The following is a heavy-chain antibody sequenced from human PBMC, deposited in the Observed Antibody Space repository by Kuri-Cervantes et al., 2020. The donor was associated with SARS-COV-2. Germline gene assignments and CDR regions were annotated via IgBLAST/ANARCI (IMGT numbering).Heavy chain of an antibody. V-gene: IGHV4-34*01. D-gene: IGHD2-2*01. CDR1: GFTFSDYY. CDR2: IYHSGST. J-gene: IGHJ5*02. CDR3: ARGRIAVVPAAKAFDP. Sequence: GSLRLSCAASGFTFSDYYMSWIRQAPGKGLEWIGEIYHSGSTNYNPSLKSRVTIAVDTSKNQFSLKLSSVTAADTAVYYCARGRIAVVPAAKAFDPWGQGTLVTVSS.